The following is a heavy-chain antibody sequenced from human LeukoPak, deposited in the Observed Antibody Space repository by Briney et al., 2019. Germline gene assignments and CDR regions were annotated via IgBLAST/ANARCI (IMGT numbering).Heavy chain of an antibody. V-gene: IGHV4-34*01. CDR3: ARDRKADDSSGYYDAFDI. Sequence: SETLSLTCAVYGGSFSGYYWSWIRQPPGKGLEWIGEINHSGSTNYNPSLKGRVTISVDTSKNQFSLKLSSVTAADTAVYYCARDRKADDSSGYYDAFDIWGQGTMVTVSS. CDR1: GGSFSGYY. J-gene: IGHJ3*02. D-gene: IGHD3-22*01. CDR2: INHSGST.